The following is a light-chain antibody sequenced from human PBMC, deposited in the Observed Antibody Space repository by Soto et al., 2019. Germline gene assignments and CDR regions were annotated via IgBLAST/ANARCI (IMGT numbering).Light chain of an antibody. CDR3: QQRANWPPIT. J-gene: IGKJ5*01. CDR2: DAS. CDR1: QSVSSF. Sequence: EIVLTQSPATLSLSPGERATLSCRASQSVSSFLAWYQQKPGQPPRLLIYDASSRATGIPARFSGSGSGTDFTLTISSLEPEDFAVYYCQQRANWPPITFGQGTRLEIK. V-gene: IGKV3-11*01.